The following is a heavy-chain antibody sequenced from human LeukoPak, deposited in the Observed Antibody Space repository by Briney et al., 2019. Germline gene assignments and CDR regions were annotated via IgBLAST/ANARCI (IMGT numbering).Heavy chain of an antibody. V-gene: IGHV4-59*08. D-gene: IGHD3-22*01. Sequence: SETLSLTCTVSGGSISSDYWSWIRQPPGRGLEWIGYIHHSGNTHYNPSLTSRVTISVDTSKNQFTLRLSSVTAADTAVYYCARGYYDSSGYSNTFDNWGQGTMVTVSS. CDR2: IHHSGNT. J-gene: IGHJ3*02. CDR1: GGSISSDY. CDR3: ARGYYDSSGYSNTFDN.